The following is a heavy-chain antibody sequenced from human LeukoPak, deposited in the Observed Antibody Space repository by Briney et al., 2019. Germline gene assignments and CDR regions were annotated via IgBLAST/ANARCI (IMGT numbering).Heavy chain of an antibody. Sequence: SETLSLTCSVSGGSFSSTSYYWGWIRQPPGKGLEWIGYIYYSGSTNYNPSLKSRVTISVDTSKNQFSLKLSSVTAADTAVYYCARGRNWFDPWGQGTLVTVSS. CDR3: ARGRNWFDP. J-gene: IGHJ5*02. CDR2: IYYSGST. CDR1: GGSFSSTSYY. V-gene: IGHV4-61*01.